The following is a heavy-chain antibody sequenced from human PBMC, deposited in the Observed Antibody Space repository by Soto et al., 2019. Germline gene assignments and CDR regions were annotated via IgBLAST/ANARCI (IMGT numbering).Heavy chain of an antibody. CDR1: GFTVTINY. V-gene: IGHV3-53*01. Sequence: EVQVVESGGGLIQPGGSLRLSCAVSGFTVTINYMSWVRQAPGKGLEWVSVIYTGGTTFYADSVKARFTITRDTSRNTLYLQMNSLRGEDTAVYYCHGYGHWGQGTLVTVSS. J-gene: IGHJ4*02. D-gene: IGHD5-12*01. CDR3: HGYGH. CDR2: IYTGGTT.